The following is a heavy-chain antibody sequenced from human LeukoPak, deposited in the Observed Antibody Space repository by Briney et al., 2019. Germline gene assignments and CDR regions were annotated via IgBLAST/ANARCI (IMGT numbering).Heavy chain of an antibody. CDR2: IWYDGSNK. J-gene: IGHJ4*02. Sequence: GGSLRLSCAASGFTFSSYGMHWVRQAPGKGLEWVAVIWYDGSNKYYADSVKGRFTISRDNSKNTLYLQMNSLRAEDTAVYYCAKDRTAMVTPYGDLVYWGQGTLVTVSS. D-gene: IGHD5-18*01. CDR3: AKDRTAMVTPYGDLVY. CDR1: GFTFSSYG. V-gene: IGHV3-33*06.